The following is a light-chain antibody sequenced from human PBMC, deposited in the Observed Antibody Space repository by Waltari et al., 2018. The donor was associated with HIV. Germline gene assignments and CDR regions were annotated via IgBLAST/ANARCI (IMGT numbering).Light chain of an antibody. V-gene: IGLV1-40*01. CDR1: RSNIGAGYF. Sequence: QSALTQPPSVSGAPGQRVTISCTGNRSNIGAGYFVHSYQHPPGTAPNLLVYRDISRPSGVPDRFSGSKSGTSASLVITGLQAEDEADYYCQSYDSSLRASVFGGGTKLTVL. CDR2: RDI. CDR3: QSYDSSLRASV. J-gene: IGLJ2*01.